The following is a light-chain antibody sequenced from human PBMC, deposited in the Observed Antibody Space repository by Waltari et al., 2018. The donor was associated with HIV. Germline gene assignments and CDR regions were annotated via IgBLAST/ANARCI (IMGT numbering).Light chain of an antibody. V-gene: IGLV1-40*01. CDR3: QSYDNSLSGHWG. J-gene: IGLJ3*02. Sequence: QSALTQPPSVSGAPGQRVTISCTGSSSNIGAGYDVHWYQQLPGTAPKSLVYGNHNRPSRVPHRFSGSKSGTSASLAITGLQTEDEGTYYCQSYDNSLSGHWGFGGGTKLTVL. CDR2: GNH. CDR1: SSNIGAGYD.